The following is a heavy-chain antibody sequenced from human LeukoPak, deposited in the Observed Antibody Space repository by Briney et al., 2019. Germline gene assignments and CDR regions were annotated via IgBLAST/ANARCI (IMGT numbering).Heavy chain of an antibody. V-gene: IGHV4-59*01. CDR1: GGSISSYY. CDR3: ARVKYYYDSSGYYRIYYFDY. J-gene: IGHJ4*02. D-gene: IGHD3-22*01. CDR2: IYYSGST. Sequence: SETLSLTCTVSGGSISSYYWSWIRQPPGKGLEWIGYIYYSGSTNYNPSLKSRVTISVDTSKNQLSLKLSSVTAADTAVYYCARVKYYYDSSGYYRIYYFDYWGQGTLVTVSS.